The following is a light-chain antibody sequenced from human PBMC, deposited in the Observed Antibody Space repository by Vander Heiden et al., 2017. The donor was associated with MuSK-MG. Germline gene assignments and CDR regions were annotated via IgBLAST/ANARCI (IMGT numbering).Light chain of an antibody. CDR2: TNN. V-gene: IGLV1-44*01. CDR1: RSNIGDNS. J-gene: IGLJ3*02. Sequence: QSVLTQPPSASGTPGQRVTISCSGSRSNIGDNSVNWYQQVPGTAPKVLIHTNNQRPSGVPDRFSGSKSGTSASLTISGVQADDEADYYCEEWDGSRNGVVFGGGTKLTVL. CDR3: EEWDGSRNGVV.